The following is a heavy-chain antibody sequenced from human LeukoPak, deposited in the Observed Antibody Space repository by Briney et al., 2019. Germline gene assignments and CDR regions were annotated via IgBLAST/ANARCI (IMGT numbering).Heavy chain of an antibody. Sequence: ASVKVSCKASGGTFSSYAISWVRQAPGQGLEWMGGIIPIFGTANYAQKFQGRVTITADESTSTAYMELSSLRSEDTAVYYCARLGWELIYYYYMDVWGKGTTVTISS. CDR2: IIPIFGTA. J-gene: IGHJ6*03. D-gene: IGHD1-26*01. CDR1: GGTFSSYA. CDR3: ARLGWELIYYYYMDV. V-gene: IGHV1-69*01.